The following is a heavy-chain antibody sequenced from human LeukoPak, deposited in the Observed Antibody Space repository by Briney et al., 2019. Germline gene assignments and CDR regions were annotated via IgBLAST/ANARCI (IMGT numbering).Heavy chain of an antibody. J-gene: IGHJ6*02. CDR2: IDYSGST. Sequence: KPSETLSLTCTVSGGSVSIGSYYWIWIRQPPGKGLEWYGYIDYSGSTNYNPSLKSRVTISVDTSKKQFSLKLSSVTAADTAVYYCARIYCSGGRCPFYYYGMDVWGQGTTVTVSS. V-gene: IGHV4-61*01. CDR3: ARIYCSGGRCPFYYYGMDV. D-gene: IGHD2-15*01. CDR1: GGSVSIGSYY.